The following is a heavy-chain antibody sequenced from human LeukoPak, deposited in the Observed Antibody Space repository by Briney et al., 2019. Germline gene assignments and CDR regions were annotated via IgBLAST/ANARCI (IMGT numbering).Heavy chain of an antibody. CDR1: GFTFTSSA. CDR2: IVVGSDTT. J-gene: IGHJ4*02. D-gene: IGHD5-18*01. V-gene: IGHV1-58*01. CDR3: AATHTSMVMLPFDY. Sequence: GTSVRVSCMASGFTFTSSAVQWVRPARGQRREWIGWIVVGSDTTNYAQKLQERVTTIRDMSTSTDYMELSSMRSEATAVHYCAATHTSMVMLPFDYWGQGTLVTVYS.